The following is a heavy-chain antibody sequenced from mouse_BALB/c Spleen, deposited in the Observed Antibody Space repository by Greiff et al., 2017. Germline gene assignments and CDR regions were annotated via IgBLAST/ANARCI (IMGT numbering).Heavy chain of an antibody. CDR2: INPNNGGT. V-gene: IGHV1-18*01. CDR1: GYTFTDYN. CDR3: AKKRELLRHVAEGAMDY. Sequence: EVQLQQSGPELVKPGASVKIPCKASGYTFTDYNMDWVKQSHGKSLEWIGDINPNNGGTIYNQKFKGKATLTVDKSSSTAYMELRSLTSEDTAVYSCAKKRELLRHVAEGAMDYWGQGTSVTVSS. D-gene: IGHD1-2*01. J-gene: IGHJ4*01.